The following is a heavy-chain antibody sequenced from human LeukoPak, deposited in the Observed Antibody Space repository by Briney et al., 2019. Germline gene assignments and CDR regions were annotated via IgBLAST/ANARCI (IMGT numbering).Heavy chain of an antibody. CDR3: AKDRRSGYLILNWFDP. D-gene: IGHD3-22*01. CDR1: GFTFSSYG. Sequence: PGRSLRLSCAASGFTFSSYGMHWVRQAPGKGLEWVAVISYDGSNKYYADSVKGRFTISRDNSKNTLYLQMNSLRAEDTAVYYCAKDRRSGYLILNWFDPWGQGTLVIVSS. V-gene: IGHV3-30*18. CDR2: ISYDGSNK. J-gene: IGHJ5*02.